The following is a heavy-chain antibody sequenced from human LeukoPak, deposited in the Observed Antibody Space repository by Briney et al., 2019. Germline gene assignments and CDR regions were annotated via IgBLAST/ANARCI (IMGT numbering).Heavy chain of an antibody. CDR3: ARETADYYDSSGYHYDAFDI. CDR2: ISSSGSTI. V-gene: IGHV3-48*03. Sequence: GGSLRLSCAASRFTFSSYEMNWVRQAPGKGLEWVSYISSSGSTIYYADSVKGRFTISRDNAKNSLYLQMNSLRAEDTAVYYCARETADYYDSSGYHYDAFDIWGQGTMVTVSS. CDR1: RFTFSSYE. D-gene: IGHD3-22*01. J-gene: IGHJ3*02.